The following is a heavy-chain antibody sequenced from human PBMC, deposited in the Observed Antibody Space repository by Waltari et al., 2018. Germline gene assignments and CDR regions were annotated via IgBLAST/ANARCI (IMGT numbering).Heavy chain of an antibody. J-gene: IGHJ4*02. CDR2: INHSGST. Sequence: QVQLQQWGAGLLKPSETLSLTCAVYGGSFSGYYWSWIRQPPGKGLEWIGEINHSGSTNYNPSLKSRVTISVDTSKNQFSLKLSSVTAADTAVYYCARGPYDYVWGSYRKYFDYWGQGTLVTVSS. CDR3: ARGPYDYVWGSYRKYFDY. D-gene: IGHD3-16*02. V-gene: IGHV4-34*01. CDR1: GGSFSGYY.